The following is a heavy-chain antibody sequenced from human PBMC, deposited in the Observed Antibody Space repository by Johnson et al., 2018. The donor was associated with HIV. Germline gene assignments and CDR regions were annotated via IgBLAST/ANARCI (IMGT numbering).Heavy chain of an antibody. CDR1: EFTFSSYA. J-gene: IGHJ3*02. V-gene: IGHV3-30*02. CDR2: IRYDGSNK. CDR3: AKGGEDGRGGWYRSGYDAFDI. D-gene: IGHD6-19*01. Sequence: VQLVESGGGVVQPGGSLRLSCAASEFTFSSYAMHWVRQAPGKGLEWVAFIRYDGSNKDYADSVKGRFTISRDNSKNTLYLQMSSLRDEDTAMYYCAKGGEDGRGGWYRSGYDAFDIWGQGTMVIVSS.